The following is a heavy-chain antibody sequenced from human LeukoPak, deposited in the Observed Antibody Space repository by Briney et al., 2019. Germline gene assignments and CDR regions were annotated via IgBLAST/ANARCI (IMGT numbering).Heavy chain of an antibody. CDR2: ISSSSSYV. V-gene: IGHV3-21*01. D-gene: IGHD3-10*01. Sequence: GGSLRLSCAASGFTFSSYSMNWVRQAPGKGLEWVSSISSSSSYVYYADSVKGRFTISRDNAKNSLYLQMNSLRAEDTAVYYCASGYYGSGIMYYYYYYMDVWGKGTTVTVSS. CDR1: GFTFSSYS. J-gene: IGHJ6*03. CDR3: ASGYYGSGIMYYYYYYMDV.